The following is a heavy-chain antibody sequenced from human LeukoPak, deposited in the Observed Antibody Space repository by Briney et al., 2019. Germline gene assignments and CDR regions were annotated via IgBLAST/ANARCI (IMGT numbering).Heavy chain of an antibody. CDR1: GFTFSTYG. CDR2: IRNDGSNK. V-gene: IGHV3-30*02. Sequence: GGSLRLSYAASGFTFSTYGMHWVRQAPGKGLEWVAFIRNDGSNKYYADSVKGRFTISRDNSKKMLYLQMNSLRVEDTAGYYCAKGGQQLNYYMDVWGKGTTVTITS. J-gene: IGHJ6*03. CDR3: AKGGQQLNYYMDV. D-gene: IGHD6-13*01.